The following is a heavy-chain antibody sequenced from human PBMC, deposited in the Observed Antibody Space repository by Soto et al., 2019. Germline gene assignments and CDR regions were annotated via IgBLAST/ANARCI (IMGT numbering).Heavy chain of an antibody. J-gene: IGHJ6*02. CDR3: ARELLYSSSPPKIYYYYYGMDV. Sequence: GGSLRLSCAASGFTFSSYAMHWVRQAPGKGLEWVAVISYDGSNKYYADSVKGRFTISRDNSKNTLYLQMNSLRAEDTAVYYCARELLYSSSPPKIYYYYYGMDVWGQGTTVTVSS. CDR2: ISYDGSNK. V-gene: IGHV3-30-3*01. CDR1: GFTFSSYA. D-gene: IGHD6-6*01.